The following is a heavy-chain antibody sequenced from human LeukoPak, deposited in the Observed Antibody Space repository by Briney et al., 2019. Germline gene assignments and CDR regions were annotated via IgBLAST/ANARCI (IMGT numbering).Heavy chain of an antibody. CDR1: GFTFSSYA. CDR3: AKDSPGAAAVKGGAFDI. J-gene: IGHJ3*02. D-gene: IGHD6-13*01. CDR2: ISGSGGST. V-gene: IGHV3-23*01. Sequence: PGGSLRLSCAASGFTFSSYAMSWVRQAPGKGLEWVSAISGSGGSTYYADSVKGRFTISRDNSKNTLYLQMNSLRAEDTAVYYCAKDSPGAAAVKGGAFDIWGQGTMVTVSS.